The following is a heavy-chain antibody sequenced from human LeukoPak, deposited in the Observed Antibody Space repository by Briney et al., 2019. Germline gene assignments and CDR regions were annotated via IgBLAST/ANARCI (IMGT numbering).Heavy chain of an antibody. CDR2: IRSKAYGGTT. J-gene: IGHJ6*02. Sequence: QPGRSLRLSCTASGFTFGDYAMSWVRQAPGKGLEWVGFIRSKAYGGTTEYAASVKGRFTISGDDSKSIAYLQMNSLKTEDTAVYYCTRYPSVPAAATEDYYYYGMDVWGQETTVTVSS. CDR3: TRYPSVPAAATEDYYYYGMDV. CDR1: GFTFGDYA. V-gene: IGHV3-49*04. D-gene: IGHD2-2*01.